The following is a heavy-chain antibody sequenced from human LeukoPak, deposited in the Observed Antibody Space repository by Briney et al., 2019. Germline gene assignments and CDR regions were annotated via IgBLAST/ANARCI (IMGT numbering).Heavy chain of an antibody. CDR2: IYNSGST. CDR3: ARDRELGY. D-gene: IGHD3-10*01. CDR1: GDSISIYY. V-gene: IGHV4-59*01. J-gene: IGHJ4*02. Sequence: SETLSLTCTVSGDSISIYYWSWIRQPPGKGLEWIGYIYNSGSTNYNPSLKSRVTISVDTSKNQFSLKLTSVTAADTAVYYCARDRELGYWGQGTLITVSS.